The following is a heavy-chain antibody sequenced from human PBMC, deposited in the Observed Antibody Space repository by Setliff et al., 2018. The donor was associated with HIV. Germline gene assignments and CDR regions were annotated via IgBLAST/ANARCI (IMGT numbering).Heavy chain of an antibody. Sequence: PSETLSLTCAVYGGSFSGYYWSWIRQPPGKGLEWIGYIYNSGSTNYTPSLKSRLTMSIDTSTNQFSLSLTSVTAADTAVYYCASPHSGRGGGAYFDPWGQGILVTVSS. D-gene: IGHD6-19*01. CDR2: IYNSGST. CDR1: GGSFSGYY. CDR3: ASPHSGRGGGAYFDP. J-gene: IGHJ4*02. V-gene: IGHV4-59*08.